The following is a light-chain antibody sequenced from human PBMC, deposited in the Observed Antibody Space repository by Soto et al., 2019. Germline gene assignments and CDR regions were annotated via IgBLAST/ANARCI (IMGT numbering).Light chain of an antibody. Sequence: EIVLTQYPATLSLSPGERATLSCRASQSVSSYLAWYQQKPGQAPRLLIYDASNRATGIPARFSGSGSGTDFTLTISSLEPEDFAVYYCQQRSNWPPITFGQGTRPEIK. CDR3: QQRSNWPPIT. V-gene: IGKV3-11*01. CDR2: DAS. CDR1: QSVSSY. J-gene: IGKJ5*01.